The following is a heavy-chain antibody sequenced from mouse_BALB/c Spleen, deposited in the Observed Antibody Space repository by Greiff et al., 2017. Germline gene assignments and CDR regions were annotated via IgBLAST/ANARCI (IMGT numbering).Heavy chain of an antibody. J-gene: IGHJ4*01. Sequence: DVQLVESGGGLVKPGGSLKLSCAASGFTFSSYAMSWVRQTPEKRLEWVASISSGGSTYYPDSVKGRFTISRDNARNILYLQMSSLRSEDTAMYYCATYGNFHYAMDYWGQGTSVTVSS. CDR1: GFTFSSYA. CDR3: ATYGNFHYAMDY. D-gene: IGHD2-10*02. CDR2: ISSGGST. V-gene: IGHV5-6-5*01.